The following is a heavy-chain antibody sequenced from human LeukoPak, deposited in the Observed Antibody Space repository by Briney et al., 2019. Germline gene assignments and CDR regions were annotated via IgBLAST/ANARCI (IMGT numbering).Heavy chain of an antibody. J-gene: IGHJ4*02. CDR2: IYHSGAT. CDR1: GGSISSSSSIC. V-gene: IGHV4-4*02. CDR3: ARNGGNSDYDY. Sequence: KPSETLSLTCAVSGGSISSSSSICWTWVRQPPGKGLEWIGEIYHSGATEYNPSLKSRVTMLLDKSKNQFSLKLNSVTAADTAVYYCARNGGNSDYDYWGQGTLVTVSA. D-gene: IGHD4-23*01.